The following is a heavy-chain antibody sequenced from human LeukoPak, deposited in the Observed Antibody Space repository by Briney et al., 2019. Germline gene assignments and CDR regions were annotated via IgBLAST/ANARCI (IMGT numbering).Heavy chain of an antibody. J-gene: IGHJ4*02. V-gene: IGHV3-11*04. CDR3: ARVEGYYDSSGPNDY. Sequence: GGSLRLSCAASGFTFSDYYMSWIRQAPGKGLEWVSYISSSGSTIYYADSVKGRFTISRDNAKNSLYLQMNSLGAEDTAVYYCARVEGYYDSSGPNDYWGQGTLVTVSS. CDR2: ISSSGSTI. CDR1: GFTFSDYY. D-gene: IGHD3-22*01.